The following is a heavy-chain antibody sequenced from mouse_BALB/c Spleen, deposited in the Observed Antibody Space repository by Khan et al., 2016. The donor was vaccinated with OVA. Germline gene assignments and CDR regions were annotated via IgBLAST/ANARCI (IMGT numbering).Heavy chain of an antibody. J-gene: IGHJ3*01. Sequence: EVELVESGGGLVKPGGSLKLSCAASGFTFSNYGVSWVRQTPEKRLEWVASISSGDTTYYPDSVKGRFTISRGNARNILYLQMSSLRSEDTAMYYCARDYWFAYGGQGTLVTVSA. CDR3: ARDYWFAY. V-gene: IGHV5-6-5*01. CDR2: ISSGDTT. CDR1: GFTFSNYG.